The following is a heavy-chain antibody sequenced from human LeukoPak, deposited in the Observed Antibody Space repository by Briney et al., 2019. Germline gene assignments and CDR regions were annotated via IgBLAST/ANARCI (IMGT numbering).Heavy chain of an antibody. J-gene: IGHJ4*02. V-gene: IGHV3-33*01. CDR3: ARVLGYYGSGGYYSPLYY. CDR1: GFTFSSYG. D-gene: IGHD3-10*01. CDR2: IWYDGSNK. Sequence: RTGGSLRLSCSASGFTFSSYGMHWVRQAPGKGLEWVAVIWYDGSNKYYADSVKGRFTISRDNSKNTLYLQMNSLRAEDTAVYYCARVLGYYGSGGYYSPLYYWGQGTLVTVSS.